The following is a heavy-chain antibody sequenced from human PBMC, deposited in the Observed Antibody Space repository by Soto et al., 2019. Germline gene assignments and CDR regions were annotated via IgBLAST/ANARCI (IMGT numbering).Heavy chain of an antibody. CDR3: ARDDACSGDSCSHFDY. V-gene: IGHV1-18*01. J-gene: IGHJ4*02. CDR2: ISAANGYT. CDR1: GYTFTRYG. Sequence: QAQLVQSVTEVKKPGASVKVSCKASGYTFTRYGISWVRQAPGQGLDWMGWISAANGYTKYAQNLQGRVTMSTDPSTSTAYMELRSLRSDDTAVYYCARDDACSGDSCSHFDYWGQGTLVVVSS. D-gene: IGHD2-15*01.